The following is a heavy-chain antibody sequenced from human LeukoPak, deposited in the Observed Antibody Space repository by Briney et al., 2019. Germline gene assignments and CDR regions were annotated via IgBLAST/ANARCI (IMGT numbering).Heavy chain of an antibody. CDR3: ARGHYDILTGYYLASEYYYYYYMDV. V-gene: IGHV3-74*01. D-gene: IGHD3-9*01. J-gene: IGHJ6*03. CDR2: INSDGSST. CDR1: GFTFSSYW. Sequence: GGSLRLSCAASGFTFSSYWMHWVRQAPGKGLVWVSRINSDGSSTSYADSVKGRFTISRDNAKNTLYLQMNSLRAEDTAVYYCARGHYDILTGYYLASEYYYYYYMDVWGKGTTVTVSS.